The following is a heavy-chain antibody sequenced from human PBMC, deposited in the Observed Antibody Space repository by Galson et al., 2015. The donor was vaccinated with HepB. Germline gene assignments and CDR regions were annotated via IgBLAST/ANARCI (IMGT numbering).Heavy chain of an antibody. CDR3: ARAGFRGYSYGIAY. Sequence: SLRLSCAASGFTFSSYWMHWVRQAPGKGLVWVSHINSDGSTTSYADSVKGRFTISRDNAKNTLYLQMNSLRAEDTAVYYCARAGFRGYSYGIAYWGQGTLITVSS. CDR2: INSDGSTT. CDR1: GFTFSSYW. V-gene: IGHV3-74*01. D-gene: IGHD5-18*01. J-gene: IGHJ4*02.